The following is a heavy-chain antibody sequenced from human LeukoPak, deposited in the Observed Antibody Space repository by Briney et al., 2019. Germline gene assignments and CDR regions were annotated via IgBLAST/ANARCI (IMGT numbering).Heavy chain of an antibody. CDR2: ITGSSGST. J-gene: IGHJ4*02. D-gene: IGHD1-1*01. CDR1: GLAFSNHA. V-gene: IGHV3-23*01. CDR3: RYTSLK. Sequence: GGSLRLSCEASGLAFSNHAMTWVRQAPGKGLQWVSGITGSSGSTYYADSRKGRFTISRDNSKNTLHLQMNSLRAEDTAVYIPRYTSLKGGQGTLVTVSS.